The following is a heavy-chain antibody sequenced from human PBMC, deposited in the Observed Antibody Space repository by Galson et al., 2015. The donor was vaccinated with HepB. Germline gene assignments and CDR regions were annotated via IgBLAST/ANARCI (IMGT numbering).Heavy chain of an antibody. J-gene: IGHJ4*02. CDR3: ARRFLAAPGQPFDY. V-gene: IGHV4-59*08. CDR1: GGSINNYY. CDR2: IYYSGST. Sequence: LSLTCTVSGGSINNYYWGWIQQPPEKGLEWIGYIYYSGSTNYNPSLRSRVTISVDTSKNQFSLKLTYVTAADTAVYFCARRFLAAPGQPFDYWGQGTLVTVSS. D-gene: IGHD6-13*01.